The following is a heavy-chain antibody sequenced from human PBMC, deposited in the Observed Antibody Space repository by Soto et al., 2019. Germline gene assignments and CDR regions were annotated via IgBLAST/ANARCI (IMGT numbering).Heavy chain of an antibody. CDR2: ISWKSASI. CDR3: AKSTGGTANGMDV. V-gene: IGHV3-9*01. Sequence: EEQLVESGGGLVQPGRSLRLSCVASGFTFDDYAMFWVRQAPGKGLEWVSGISWKSASIGYADSVKGRFTISRDNAKNSLYLQMNSLRAEDTALYYCAKSTGGTANGMDVWGQGTTVTVSS. J-gene: IGHJ6*02. CDR1: GFTFDDYA. D-gene: IGHD2-8*02.